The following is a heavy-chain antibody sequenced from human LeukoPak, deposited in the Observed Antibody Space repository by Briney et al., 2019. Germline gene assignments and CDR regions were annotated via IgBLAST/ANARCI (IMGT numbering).Heavy chain of an antibody. J-gene: IGHJ6*02. CDR3: ASLHYDILTGFAASYGMDV. V-gene: IGHV3-30*04. CDR2: ISYDGSNK. CDR1: GFTFSSYA. Sequence: PGGSLRLSCAASGFTFSSYAMHWVRQAPGKGLEWVAVISYDGSNKYYADSVKGRFTISRDNSKNTLYLQMNSLRAEDTAVYYCASLHYDILTGFAASYGMDVWGQGTTVTVSS. D-gene: IGHD3-9*01.